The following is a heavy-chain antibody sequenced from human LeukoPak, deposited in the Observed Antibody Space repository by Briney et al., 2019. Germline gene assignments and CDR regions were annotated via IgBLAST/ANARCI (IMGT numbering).Heavy chain of an antibody. CDR1: GGLISRTYD. Sequence: SEPLSLTCSVSGGLISRTYDWGWLRQTPGAGLAWRGYIYYTGTTDSNPSLKSRVTISLDTSKNQFSLNLSSVTAADTSVYYCARRWVYDKRAFDAWGQGTMVTVSS. D-gene: IGHD3-16*01. CDR2: IYYTGTT. V-gene: IGHV4-59*08. J-gene: IGHJ3*01. CDR3: ARRWVYDKRAFDA.